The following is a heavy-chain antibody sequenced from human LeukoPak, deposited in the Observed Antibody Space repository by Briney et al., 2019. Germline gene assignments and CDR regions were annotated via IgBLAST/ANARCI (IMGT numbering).Heavy chain of an antibody. J-gene: IGHJ4*02. Sequence: GGSLRLSCAASGFTFSDYYMSWVRQAPGKGLEWVSSISGSGAVTFYADSVKGRFSISRDNSASTLSLQMNSLRAEDTAVYYCAKSIRSSSFYFDYWGQGTLVTVSS. V-gene: IGHV3-23*01. CDR1: GFTFSDYY. D-gene: IGHD6-6*01. CDR3: AKSIRSSSFYFDY. CDR2: ISGSGAVT.